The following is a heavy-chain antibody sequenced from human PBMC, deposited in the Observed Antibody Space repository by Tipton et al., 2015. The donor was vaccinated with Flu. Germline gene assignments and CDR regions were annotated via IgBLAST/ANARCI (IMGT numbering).Heavy chain of an antibody. CDR3: ARLSYYDVDLKNFYFED. J-gene: IGHJ4*02. CDR2: IYYSGRT. D-gene: IGHD3-10*02. CDR1: SGSISSSSYN. V-gene: IGHV4-39*01. Sequence: TLSLTCTVSSGSISSSSYNWGWVRQPPGKGLDWIGSIYYSGRTYYNPSLKSRVTISLDTSKNQFSLKLNSVTAADTAVYYCARLSYYDVDLKNFYFEDWGQGTLVTVSS.